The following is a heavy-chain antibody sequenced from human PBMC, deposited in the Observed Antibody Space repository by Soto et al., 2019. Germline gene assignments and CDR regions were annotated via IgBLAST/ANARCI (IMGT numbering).Heavy chain of an antibody. CDR3: ATDLQLRQFDP. Sequence: SVKVSCKASLGTFSSYAISWVRQAPGQGLGWMGGIIPIFGTANYAQKFQGRVTLPADESTSTDYMELSSLRSEDTAVYYCATDLQLRQFDPWGQGTLVTVSS. CDR1: LGTFSSYA. J-gene: IGHJ5*02. V-gene: IGHV1-69*13. D-gene: IGHD6-6*01. CDR2: IIPIFGTA.